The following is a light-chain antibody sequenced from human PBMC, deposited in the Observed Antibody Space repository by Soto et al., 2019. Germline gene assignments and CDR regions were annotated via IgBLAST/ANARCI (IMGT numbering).Light chain of an antibody. J-gene: IGKJ1*01. V-gene: IGKV3-20*01. Sequence: EIVLTQSPATLSLTPGERATLSCRASQSVSSSLAWYQQKPGQSPRLLIYGASSRATGIPDRFSGSGSGTDFTLTISRLEPEDFAVYYCQQYGSSPWTFGQGAKVDI. CDR1: QSVSSS. CDR2: GAS. CDR3: QQYGSSPWT.